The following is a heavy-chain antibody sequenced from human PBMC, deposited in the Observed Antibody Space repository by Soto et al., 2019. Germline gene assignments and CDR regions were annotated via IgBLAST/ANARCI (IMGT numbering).Heavy chain of an antibody. V-gene: IGHV4-59*01. CDR2: IYYSERT. CDR3: ARGYCSSTICYIWDDWFDP. Sequence: QVQLQESGPGLVEPSETLSLTCTVSGGSISSYYWSWIRQPPGKGLEWIVYIYYSERTKYNPSLKSRVTISVNTSKNHFSLKLSSVTAADTAVYYCARGYCSSTICYIWDDWFDPWGQGTVVTVSS. CDR1: GGSISSYY. D-gene: IGHD2-2*02. J-gene: IGHJ5*02.